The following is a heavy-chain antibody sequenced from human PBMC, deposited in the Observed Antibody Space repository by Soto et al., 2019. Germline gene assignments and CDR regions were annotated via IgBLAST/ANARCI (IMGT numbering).Heavy chain of an antibody. D-gene: IGHD1-1*01. CDR1: GGSFSGYY. CDR3: ARGRKWLQLNYFDY. Sequence: QVQLQQWGAGLLKPSETLSLTCAVYGGSFSGYYWSWIRQPPGKGLEWIGEINHSGSTNYNPSLKSRVTISVDTSKNQFSLKLSFVTAADTAVYYCARGRKWLQLNYFDYWGQGTLVTVSS. V-gene: IGHV4-34*01. CDR2: INHSGST. J-gene: IGHJ4*02.